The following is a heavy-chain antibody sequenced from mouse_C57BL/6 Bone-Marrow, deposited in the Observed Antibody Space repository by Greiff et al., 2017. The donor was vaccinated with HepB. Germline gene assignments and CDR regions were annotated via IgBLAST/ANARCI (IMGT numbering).Heavy chain of an antibody. D-gene: IGHD4-1*01. CDR2: IRSKSNNYAT. Sequence: EVQRVESGGGLVQPKGSLKLSCAASGFSFNTYAMNWVRQAPGKGLEWVARIRSKSNNYATYYADSVKDRFTISRDDSESMLYLQMNNLKTEDTAMYYCVRHCSGTGGDYFDYWGQGTTLTVSS. V-gene: IGHV10-1*01. CDR3: VRHCSGTGGDYFDY. J-gene: IGHJ2*01. CDR1: GFSFNTYA.